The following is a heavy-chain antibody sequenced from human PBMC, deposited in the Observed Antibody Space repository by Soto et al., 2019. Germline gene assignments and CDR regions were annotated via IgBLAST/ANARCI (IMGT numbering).Heavy chain of an antibody. CDR3: ASSLWFGELSRFRFDY. Sequence: QVQLQESGPGLVKPSQTLSLTCTVSGGSISSGGYYWSWIRQYPGKGLEWIGYIYYSGSTYYNPSRKSRVTISVDTSKNQFSLKLSSVTAADTAVYYCASSLWFGELSRFRFDYWGQGTLVTVSS. V-gene: IGHV4-31*03. D-gene: IGHD3-10*01. J-gene: IGHJ4*02. CDR2: IYYSGST. CDR1: GGSISSGGYY.